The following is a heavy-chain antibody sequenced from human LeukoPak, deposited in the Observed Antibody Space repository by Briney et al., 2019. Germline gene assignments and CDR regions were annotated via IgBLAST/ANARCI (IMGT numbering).Heavy chain of an antibody. D-gene: IGHD1-26*01. CDR3: ARAGVGATDY. V-gene: IGHV3-9*01. Sequence: GGSLRLSCAASGFTFDDYAMHWVRQAPGKGLEWVSGISWNSGSIGYADSVKGHFTISRDNAKNSLYLQMNSLRAEDTAVYYCARAGVGATDYWGQGTLVTVSS. CDR2: ISWNSGSI. J-gene: IGHJ4*02. CDR1: GFTFDDYA.